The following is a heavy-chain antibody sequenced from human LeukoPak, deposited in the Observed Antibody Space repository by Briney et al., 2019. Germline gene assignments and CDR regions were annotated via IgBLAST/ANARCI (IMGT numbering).Heavy chain of an antibody. J-gene: IGHJ4*02. D-gene: IGHD1-26*01. Sequence: ASVKVSCKAHGYTFTNFGINWVRQAPGQGLEWMGWISAYNGNTNYAQRLQGRVTMTTDTSTSTAYMELRILTSDDTAMYYCARWDREFNFDFDYWGQGTLVTVSS. CDR3: ARWDREFNFDFDY. CDR2: ISAYNGNT. CDR1: GYTFTNFG. V-gene: IGHV1-18*01.